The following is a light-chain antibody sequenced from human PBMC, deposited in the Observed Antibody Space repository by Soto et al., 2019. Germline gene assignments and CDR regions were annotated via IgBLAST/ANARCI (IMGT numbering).Light chain of an antibody. CDR3: QQYGSSPR. CDR1: QSVSSSY. CDR2: GAS. Sequence: IVLTQSPGTLSLSPGKRATLFCRASQSVSSSYLAWYQQKPGQAPRLLIYGASSRATGIPDRFSGSGSGTDFTLTISRLEPEDFAVYYCQQYGSSPRFGQGTRLEIK. J-gene: IGKJ5*01. V-gene: IGKV3-20*01.